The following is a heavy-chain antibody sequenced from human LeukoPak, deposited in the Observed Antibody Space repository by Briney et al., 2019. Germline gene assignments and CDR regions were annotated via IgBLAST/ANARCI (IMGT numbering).Heavy chain of an antibody. CDR3: AKDYADYSADY. CDR1: GFTVSNNY. J-gene: IGHJ4*02. V-gene: IGHV3-66*01. CDR2: IYSGGST. Sequence: PGGSLRLSCAASGFTVSNNYMNWVRQAPGKGLEWVSVIYSGGSTYYADSVKGRFTISRDSSKNTLYLQMNGLRAEDTAVYYCAKDYADYSADYRGQGTLVTVSS. D-gene: IGHD4/OR15-4a*01.